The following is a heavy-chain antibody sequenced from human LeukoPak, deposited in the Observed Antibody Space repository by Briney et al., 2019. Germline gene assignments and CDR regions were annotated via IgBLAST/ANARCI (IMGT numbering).Heavy chain of an antibody. CDR3: ARDYGSGSYSP. CDR1: GGSFSGYY. V-gene: IGHV4-34*01. CDR2: INHSGST. D-gene: IGHD3-10*01. Sequence: PSETLSLTCAVYGGSFSGYYWSWIRQPPGKGLEWIGEINHSGSTNYNPSLKSRVTISVDTSKNQFSLKLSSVTAADTAVYYCARDYGSGSYSPWGQGTLVTVSS. J-gene: IGHJ5*02.